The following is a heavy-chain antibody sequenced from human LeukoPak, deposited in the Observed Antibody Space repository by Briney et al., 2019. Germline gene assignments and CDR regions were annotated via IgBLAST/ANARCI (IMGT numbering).Heavy chain of an antibody. CDR2: INHSGST. CDR3: ARDRYDSSGFTFDY. J-gene: IGHJ4*02. V-gene: IGHV4-34*01. CDR1: GGSFSGYY. Sequence: SETLSLTCAVYGGSFSGYYWSWIRQPPGKGLEWIGEINHSGSTNYNPSLKSRVTISVDKSKNQFSLMLSSVTAADTAVYYCARDRYDSSGFTFDYWGQGTLVTVSS. D-gene: IGHD3-22*01.